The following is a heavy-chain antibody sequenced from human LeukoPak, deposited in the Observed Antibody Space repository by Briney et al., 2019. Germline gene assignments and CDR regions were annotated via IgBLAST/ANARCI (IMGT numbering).Heavy chain of an antibody. CDR3: ARGSLWLQLDY. CDR2: ISYYGSNK. J-gene: IGHJ4*02. V-gene: IGHV3-30-3*01. CDR1: GFTFSSYA. Sequence: GGSLRLSCAASGFTFSSYAMHWVRQAPGKGLEGVAVISYYGSNKYYADSVKGRFTISRDNSKNTLYLQMSSLRAEDTAVDYCARGSLWLQLDYWGQGTLVTVSS. D-gene: IGHD5-24*01.